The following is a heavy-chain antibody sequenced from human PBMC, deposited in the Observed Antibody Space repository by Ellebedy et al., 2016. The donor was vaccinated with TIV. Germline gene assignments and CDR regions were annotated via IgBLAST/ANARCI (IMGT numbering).Heavy chain of an antibody. CDR1: GFTFSSYA. CDR2: ISDSGGNT. V-gene: IGHV3-23*01. Sequence: GESLKISCVASGFTFSSYAMCWVRQAPGKGLEWVSTISDSGGNTHFPDSVKGRFTISRDNSRNMVYLQMNNLRAEDTAVYYCARDSGRRRSWDNDYWGQGTLVTVSS. CDR3: ARDSGRRRSWDNDY. J-gene: IGHJ4*02. D-gene: IGHD3-10*01.